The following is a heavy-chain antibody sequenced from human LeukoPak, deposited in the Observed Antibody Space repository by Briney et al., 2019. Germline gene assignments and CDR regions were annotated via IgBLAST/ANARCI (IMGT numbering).Heavy chain of an antibody. CDR3: ARGVTYGSGSYGLEYYYYMDV. CDR2: IYYSGST. CDR1: GGSISSSSYY. V-gene: IGHV4-39*07. Sequence: PSETLSLTCTVSGGSISSSSYYWGWIRQPPGKGLEWIGSIYYSGSTYYNPSLKSRVTISVDTSKNQFSLKLSSVTAADTAVYYCARGVTYGSGSYGLEYYYYMDVWGKGTTVTVSS. J-gene: IGHJ6*03. D-gene: IGHD3-10*01.